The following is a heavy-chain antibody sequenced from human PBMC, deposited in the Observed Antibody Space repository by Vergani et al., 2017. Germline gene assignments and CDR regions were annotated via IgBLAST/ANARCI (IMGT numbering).Heavy chain of an antibody. D-gene: IGHD3-22*01. CDR3: AKVTGVVVITYYIDY. V-gene: IGHV3-7*03. CDR2: INQDGSEK. Sequence: EVLLVESGGGLVQPGGSLRLSCAASGFTFGTYWMSWVRQAPGKGLEWVANINQDGSEKYYVDSVKGRFTVSRDNAKNSLYLQMNSLRAEDTAVYYCAKVTGVVVITYYIDYWGQGTLVTVSS. CDR1: GFTFGTYW. J-gene: IGHJ4*02.